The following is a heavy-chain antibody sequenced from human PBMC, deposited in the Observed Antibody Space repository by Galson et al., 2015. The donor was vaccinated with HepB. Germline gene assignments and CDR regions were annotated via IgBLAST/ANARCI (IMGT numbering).Heavy chain of an antibody. CDR3: ARGDKGAFDI. D-gene: IGHD2-15*01. Sequence: SLRLSCAASGFSVSNSWMSWVRQAPGKGLEGVAGIKYDGSEKYYVDAVKGRFTISRDSAKNSLYLQMDSLTADDTAVYYCARGDKGAFDIWGRGTMVAVSS. V-gene: IGHV3-7*04. CDR1: GFSVSNSW. CDR2: IKYDGSEK. J-gene: IGHJ3*02.